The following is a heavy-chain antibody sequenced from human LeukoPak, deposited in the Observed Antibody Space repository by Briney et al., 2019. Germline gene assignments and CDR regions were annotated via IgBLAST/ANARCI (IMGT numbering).Heavy chain of an antibody. D-gene: IGHD3-10*01. CDR2: INHSGST. CDR1: GGSFSGYY. Sequence: SETLSLTCAVYGGSFSGYYWSWIRQPPGKGLEWIGEINHSGSTNYNPSLKSRVTISVDTSKNQFSLRLSSVTAADTAVYYCASLQNYYGSGSLDYWGQGTLVTVSS. J-gene: IGHJ4*02. CDR3: ASLQNYYGSGSLDY. V-gene: IGHV4-34*01.